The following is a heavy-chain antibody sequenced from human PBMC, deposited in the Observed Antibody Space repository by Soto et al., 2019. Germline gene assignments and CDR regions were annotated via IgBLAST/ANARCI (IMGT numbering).Heavy chain of an antibody. J-gene: IGHJ4*02. D-gene: IGHD3-22*01. V-gene: IGHV4-39*01. CDR2: IYYSGST. CDR1: GGSISSSSYY. Sequence: SETLSLTCTVSGGSISSSSYYWGWIRQPPGKGLEWIGSIYYSGSTYYNPSLKSRVTISVDTSKNQFSLKLSSVTAAETAVYYCARLVYYYDSSGNYYFDYWGQGTLVTVSS. CDR3: ARLVYYYDSSGNYYFDY.